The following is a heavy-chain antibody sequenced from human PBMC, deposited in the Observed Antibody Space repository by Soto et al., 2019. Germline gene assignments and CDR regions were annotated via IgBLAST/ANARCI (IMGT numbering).Heavy chain of an antibody. V-gene: IGHV3-33*01. D-gene: IGHD3-9*01. CDR1: GFTFSSYG. CDR2: IWYDGSNK. CDR3: ARDDLRYFDWYLTYYGIDV. Sequence: QVQLVESGGGVVQPGRSLRLYCAASGFTFSSYGMHWVRQAPGKGLEWVAVIWYDGSNKYYADSVKGRFTISRDNSKNTLYLQMNSLRAEDTAVYYCARDDLRYFDWYLTYYGIDVSGQGTTVTVSS. J-gene: IGHJ6*02.